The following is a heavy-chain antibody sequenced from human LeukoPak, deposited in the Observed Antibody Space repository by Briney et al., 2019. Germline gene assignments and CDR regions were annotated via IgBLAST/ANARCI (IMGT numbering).Heavy chain of an antibody. D-gene: IGHD3-16*01. CDR3: ARRFTYYFDY. Sequence: GGSLRLSCAASGFTFSDYTMNWGRQAPGKGLEWVSGINGGGGYTYYADSVKGRFTISRDNSKNTLYLQMNSLRAEDTALYCCARRFTYYFDYWGQGTLVTVSS. CDR2: INGGGGYT. J-gene: IGHJ4*02. CDR1: GFTFSDYT. V-gene: IGHV3-23*01.